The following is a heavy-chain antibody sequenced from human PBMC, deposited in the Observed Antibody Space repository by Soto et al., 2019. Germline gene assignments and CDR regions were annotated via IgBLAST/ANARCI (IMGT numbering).Heavy chain of an antibody. V-gene: IGHV1-18*01. J-gene: IGHJ6*02. CDR3: ASPYCSGCSCYSWSRSSYGMDV. Sequence: ASVKVSCKASGYTFTSYGISWVRQAPGQGLEWMGWISAYNGNTNYAQKLQGRVTMTTDTSTSTAYMELRSLRSDDTAVYYCASPYCSGCSCYSWSRSSYGMDVWGQGTTVTVSS. CDR2: ISAYNGNT. CDR1: GYTFTSYG. D-gene: IGHD2-15*01.